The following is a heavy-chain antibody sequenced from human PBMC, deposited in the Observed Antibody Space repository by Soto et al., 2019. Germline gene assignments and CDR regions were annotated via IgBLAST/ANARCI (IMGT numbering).Heavy chain of an antibody. D-gene: IGHD4-17*01. V-gene: IGHV3-23*01. CDR2: ISASAGIT. CDR3: AKVGRMTTVVSHFDF. J-gene: IGHJ4*02. CDR1: GFTFSDYA. Sequence: PGGSLRLSCAAFGFTFSDYAMTWVRQAPGKGLEWVSVISASAGITDYADSVKGRVTISRDNFNNTLYLQMNSLRVEGTAVYYCAKVGRMTTVVSHFDFWGRGALVTVST.